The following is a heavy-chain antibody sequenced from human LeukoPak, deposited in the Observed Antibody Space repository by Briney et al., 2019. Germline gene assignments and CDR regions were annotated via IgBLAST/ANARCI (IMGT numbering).Heavy chain of an antibody. Sequence: QPGGALRLSCAASGFTFSNYWMHWVRQAPGKGLVWVSRIYTDGSSTNYADSVKGRFTISRDNAKNTLYLQKNSLRGEDTAVYYCARGASNRFDYWGQGTLVTVSS. CDR3: ARGASNRFDY. V-gene: IGHV3-74*01. CDR1: GFTFSNYW. J-gene: IGHJ4*02. CDR2: IYTDGSST. D-gene: IGHD1-14*01.